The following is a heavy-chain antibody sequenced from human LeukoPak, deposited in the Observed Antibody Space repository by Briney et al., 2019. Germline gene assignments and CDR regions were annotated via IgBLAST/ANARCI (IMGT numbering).Heavy chain of an antibody. V-gene: IGHV1-3*01. D-gene: IGHD4-17*01. CDR1: GYTFTSYA. J-gene: IGHJ6*02. Sequence: VASVKVSCKASGYTFTSYAMHWVRQAPGQRLEWTGWINAGNGNTKYSQKFQGRVTITRDTSASTAYMELSSLRSEDTAVYYCARVEYGDYYYYYGMDVWGQGTTVTVSS. CDR2: INAGNGNT. CDR3: ARVEYGDYYYYYGMDV.